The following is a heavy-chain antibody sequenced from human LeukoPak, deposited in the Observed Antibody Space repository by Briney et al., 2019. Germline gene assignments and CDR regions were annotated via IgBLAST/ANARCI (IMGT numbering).Heavy chain of an antibody. Sequence: SETLSLTCSVSIGSISSSKWWSCVRQPPGKGLEWIGEIYHSGSTNYNPSLKSRVTISVDRSKNQFSLKLSSVAAADTAVYYCARRGYSYGYGWFDPWGQGTLVTVSS. V-gene: IGHV4-4*02. CDR3: ARRGYSYGYGWFDP. CDR2: IYHSGST. CDR1: IGSISSSKW. J-gene: IGHJ5*02. D-gene: IGHD5-18*01.